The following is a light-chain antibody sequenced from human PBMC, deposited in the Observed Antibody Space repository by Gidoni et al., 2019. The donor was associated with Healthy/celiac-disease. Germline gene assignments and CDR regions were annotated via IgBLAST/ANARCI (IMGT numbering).Light chain of an antibody. CDR3: QQYGSSPPVT. Sequence: EIVLPQSPGTLSSSPGERATLSCRASQSVSSSYLAWYQQKPGQAPRLLIYGASSRATGIPDRFSGSGSGTDFTLTISRLEPEDFAVYYCQQYGSSPPVTFGQGTKLEIK. J-gene: IGKJ2*01. CDR2: GAS. V-gene: IGKV3-20*01. CDR1: QSVSSSY.